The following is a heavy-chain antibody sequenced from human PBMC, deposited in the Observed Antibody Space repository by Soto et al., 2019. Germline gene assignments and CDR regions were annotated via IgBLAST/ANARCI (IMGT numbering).Heavy chain of an antibody. CDR1: GFTFSSYA. J-gene: IGHJ6*02. V-gene: IGHV3-30-3*01. CDR3: ARTYSSSWYYYYYYGMDV. Sequence: PGGSLRLSCAASGFTFSSYAMHWVRQAPGKGLEWVAVISYDGSNKYYADSVKGRFTISRDNSKSTLYLQMSSLRAEDTAVYYCARTYSSSWYYYYYYGMDVWGQGTTVTVSS. D-gene: IGHD6-13*01. CDR2: ISYDGSNK.